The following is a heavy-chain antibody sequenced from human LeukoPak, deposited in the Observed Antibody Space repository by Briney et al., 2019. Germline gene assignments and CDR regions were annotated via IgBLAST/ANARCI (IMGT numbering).Heavy chain of an antibody. CDR2: IYSGGST. J-gene: IGHJ4*02. CDR1: GFTVTSNY. Sequence: PGGSLRLSCAASGFTVTSNYMSWVRQAPGKGLEWVSVIYSGGSTYYADSVKGRFTISRDNSKNTLYLQMNSLRAEDMAVYYCARFYSSGAPFDYWGQGTLVTVSS. CDR3: ARFYSSGAPFDY. V-gene: IGHV3-53*01. D-gene: IGHD6-19*01.